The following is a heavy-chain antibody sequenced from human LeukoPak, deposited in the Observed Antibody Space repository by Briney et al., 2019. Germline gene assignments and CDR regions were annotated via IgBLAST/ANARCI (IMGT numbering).Heavy chain of an antibody. J-gene: IGHJ4*02. Sequence: ASVKVSCKASGYTFTGYYMHWVRQAPGQGLEWMGRINPNSGGTNYAQKFQGRVTMTRDTSISTAYMELSRLRSDDTAVYYCASAEYYDFWSGYYPIDWGQGTLVTVSS. V-gene: IGHV1-2*06. D-gene: IGHD3-3*01. CDR3: ASAEYYDFWSGYYPID. CDR1: GYTFTGYY. CDR2: INPNSGGT.